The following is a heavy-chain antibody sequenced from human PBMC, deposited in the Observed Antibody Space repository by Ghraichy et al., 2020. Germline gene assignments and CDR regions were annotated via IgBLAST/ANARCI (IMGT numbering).Heavy chain of an antibody. CDR1: GFTFSSYS. CDR3: ARDPSPGVTLGMYYFDY. V-gene: IGHV3-21*01. J-gene: IGHJ4*02. Sequence: GGSLRLSCAASGFTFSSYSMNWVRQAPGKGLEWVSSISSSSSYIYYADSVKGRFTISRDNAKNSLYLQMNSLRAEDTAVYYCARDPSPGVTLGMYYFDYWGQGTLVTVSS. D-gene: IGHD4-23*01. CDR2: ISSSSSYI.